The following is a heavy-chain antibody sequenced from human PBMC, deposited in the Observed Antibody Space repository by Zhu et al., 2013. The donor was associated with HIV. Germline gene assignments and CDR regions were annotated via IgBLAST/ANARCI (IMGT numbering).Heavy chain of an antibody. J-gene: IGHJ4*02. D-gene: IGHD3-3*01. CDR3: AYYDFWSGYPIIDY. CDR1: GFTFTSSA. V-gene: IGHV1-58*01. Sequence: QLVQSGPEVKKPGTSVKVSCKASGFTFTSSAVQWVRQARGQRLEWIGWIVVGSGNTNYAQKFQERVTITRDMSTSTAYMELSSLRSEDTAVYYCAYYDFWSGYPIIDYWGQGTLVTVSS. CDR2: IVVGSGNT.